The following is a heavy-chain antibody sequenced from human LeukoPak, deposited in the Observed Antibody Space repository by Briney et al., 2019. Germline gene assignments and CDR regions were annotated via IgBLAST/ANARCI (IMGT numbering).Heavy chain of an antibody. CDR3: TTGLGIRRVRGVKNYYFDY. J-gene: IGHJ4*02. Sequence: GGSLRLSCAASGFTFSNAWMSWVRQAPGNGLEWVGRIKSKTDGGTTDDAAPGKGRFTISRDESKKTLYLQITSLKTEDTAVYYCTTGLGIRRVRGVKNYYFDYWGQGTLVTVSS. D-gene: IGHD3-10*01. CDR2: IKSKTDGGTT. CDR1: GFTFSNAW. V-gene: IGHV3-15*01.